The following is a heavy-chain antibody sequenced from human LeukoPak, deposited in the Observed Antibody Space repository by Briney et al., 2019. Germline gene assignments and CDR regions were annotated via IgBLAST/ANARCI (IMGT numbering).Heavy chain of an antibody. V-gene: IGHV1-2*02. D-gene: IGHD3-22*01. CDR2: INPNSDDT. CDR3: ARDLRPRYDSSGYYQLHYYYYYYMDV. CDR1: GYTFTDYY. Sequence: ASVKVSCKASGYTFTDYYMHWVRQAPGQGLEWMGWINPNSDDTNYAQKFQGRVTMTRDTSISTAYMELSRLRSDDTAVYYCARDLRPRYDSSGYYQLHYYYYYYMDVWGKGTTVTVSS. J-gene: IGHJ6*03.